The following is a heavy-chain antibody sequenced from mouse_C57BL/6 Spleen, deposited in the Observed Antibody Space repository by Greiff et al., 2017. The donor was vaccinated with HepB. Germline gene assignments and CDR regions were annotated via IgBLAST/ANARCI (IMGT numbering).Heavy chain of an antibody. J-gene: IGHJ4*01. CDR2: IDPSDSET. CDR3: ARPYGSTSYYYAMDY. V-gene: IGHV1-52*01. CDR1: GYTFTSYW. D-gene: IGHD1-1*01. Sequence: QVQLQQPGAELVRPGSSVKLSCKASGYTFTSYWMHWVKQRPIQGLEWIGNIDPSDSETHYNQKFKDKATLTVDKSSSTAYMQLSSLTSEDSAVYYCARPYGSTSYYYAMDYWGQGTSVTVAS.